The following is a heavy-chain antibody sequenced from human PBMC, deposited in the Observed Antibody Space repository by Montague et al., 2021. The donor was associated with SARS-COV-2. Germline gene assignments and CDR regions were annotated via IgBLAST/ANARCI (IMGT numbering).Heavy chain of an antibody. CDR1: GGSFSGYY. CDR2: INHSGSA. CDR3: ARLGEGVVPAPILGVGPYYSYGYMDV. D-gene: IGHD2-2*02. Sequence: SETLSLTCAVYGGSFSGYYWNWIRQPPGKGLEWIGEINHSGSANYNPSLKRRVTISVDTSKNQFSLKLNSVTAADTAVYYCARLGEGVVPAPILGVGPYYSYGYMDVWGKGTTVTVSS. V-gene: IGHV4-34*01. J-gene: IGHJ6*03.